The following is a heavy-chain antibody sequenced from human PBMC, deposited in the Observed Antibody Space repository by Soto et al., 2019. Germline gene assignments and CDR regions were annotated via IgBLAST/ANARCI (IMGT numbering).Heavy chain of an antibody. D-gene: IGHD6-19*01. CDR2: INPSGGST. CDR1: GYTFTNYG. CDR3: ARAVAVAADFDY. Sequence: ASVKVSCKASGYTFTNYGISWVRQAPGQGLEWMGIINPSGGSTSYAQKFQGRVTMTRDTSASTVYMELSSLRSEDTAVYYCARAVAVAADFDYWGQGTLVTVSS. J-gene: IGHJ4*02. V-gene: IGHV1-46*01.